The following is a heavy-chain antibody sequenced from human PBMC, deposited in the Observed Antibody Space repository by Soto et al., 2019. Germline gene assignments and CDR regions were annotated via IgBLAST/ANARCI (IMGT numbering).Heavy chain of an antibody. CDR3: ARGTVRGVDYYGMDV. V-gene: IGHV1-2*04. CDR2: INPNSGGT. D-gene: IGHD3-10*01. J-gene: IGHJ6*02. Sequence: ASVKVSCKASGYTFTSYDINWVRQATGQGLEWMGWINPNSGGTNYAQKFQGWVTMTRDTSISTAYMELSRLRSDDTAVYYCARGTVRGVDYYGMDVWGRGTTVTVS. CDR1: GYTFTSYD.